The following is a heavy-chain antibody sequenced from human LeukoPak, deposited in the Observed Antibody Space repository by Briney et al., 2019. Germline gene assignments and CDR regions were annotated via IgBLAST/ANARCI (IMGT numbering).Heavy chain of an antibody. D-gene: IGHD6-19*01. V-gene: IGHV4-59*08. CDR3: ARHDIAVAGYSMFDY. Sequence: SETLSLTCTVSGGSISSYYWSWIRQPPGKGLEWIGYIYYSGSTNYNPSLKSRVTISVDTSKNQFSLKLSSVTAADTAVYYCARHDIAVAGYSMFDYWGEGTLDPLSS. CDR1: GGSISSYY. CDR2: IYYSGST. J-gene: IGHJ4*02.